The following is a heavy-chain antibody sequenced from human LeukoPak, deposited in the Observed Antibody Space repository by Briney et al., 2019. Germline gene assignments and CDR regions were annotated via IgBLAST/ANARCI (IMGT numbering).Heavy chain of an antibody. Sequence: GRSLRLSCAASGFTFSSYGMHWVRQAPGKGLEWVAVIWYDGSNKYYADSVKGRFTISRDNSKNTLYLQMNSLRAEGTAVYYCAKRDYDFWSGYYTTLDYWGQGTLVTVSS. J-gene: IGHJ4*02. D-gene: IGHD3-3*01. CDR3: AKRDYDFWSGYYTTLDY. CDR2: IWYDGSNK. CDR1: GFTFSSYG. V-gene: IGHV3-33*06.